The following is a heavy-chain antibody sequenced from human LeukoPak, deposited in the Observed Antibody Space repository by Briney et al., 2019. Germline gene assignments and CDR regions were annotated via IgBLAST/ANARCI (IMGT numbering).Heavy chain of an antibody. CDR1: GGTFSSYA. CDR3: ARRRGGSWYSWFDP. J-gene: IGHJ5*02. CDR2: IIPIFGTA. V-gene: IGHV1-69*13. Sequence: ASVKVSCKASGGTFSSYAISWVRQAPGQGLEWMGGIIPIFGTANYAQKFQGRVTITADESTSTAYMELSGLRSEDTAVYYCARRRGGSWYSWFDPWGQGTLVTVSS. D-gene: IGHD6-13*01.